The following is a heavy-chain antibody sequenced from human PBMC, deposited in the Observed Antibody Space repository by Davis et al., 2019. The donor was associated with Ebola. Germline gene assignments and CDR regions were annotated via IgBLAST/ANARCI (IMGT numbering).Heavy chain of an antibody. CDR1: GDSISSYF. CDR2: ISYSGST. V-gene: IGHV4-59*12. D-gene: IGHD3-9*01. Sequence: PSETLSLTCTVSGDSISSYFWSWIRQTPGKGLEWIGYISYSGSTNYNPSLKSRVTMSVDTSRNQLSLKLTSVTAADTAVYYCARGVLLGDNRFDPWGQGTLVTVSS. J-gene: IGHJ5*02. CDR3: ARGVLLGDNRFDP.